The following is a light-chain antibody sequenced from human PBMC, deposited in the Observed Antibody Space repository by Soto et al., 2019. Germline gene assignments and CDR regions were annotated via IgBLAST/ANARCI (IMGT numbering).Light chain of an antibody. CDR3: SSHTSGSTRV. J-gene: IGLJ1*01. Sequence: QSALTQPASVSGYPGQSIAISCTGTSSDVGGYDYVSWYQQHPDKAPKLMIYEVTKRPSGVSNRFSGSKSGNTASLTISGLQPEDEADYYCSSHTSGSTRVFGSGTKLTVL. CDR2: EVT. V-gene: IGLV2-14*01. CDR1: SSDVGGYDY.